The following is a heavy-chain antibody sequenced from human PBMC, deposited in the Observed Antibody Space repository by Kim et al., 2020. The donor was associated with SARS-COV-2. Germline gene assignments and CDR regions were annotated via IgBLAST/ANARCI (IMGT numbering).Heavy chain of an antibody. V-gene: IGHV4-59*01. Sequence: SETLSLTCTVSGGSISSYYWSWIRQPPGKGLEWIGYIYYSGSTNYNPSLKSRVTISVDTSKNQFSLKLSSVTAADTAVYYCARADYGSGSYYNARYGMDVWGQGTTVTVSS. D-gene: IGHD3-10*01. CDR1: GGSISSYY. CDR3: ARADYGSGSYYNARYGMDV. CDR2: IYYSGST. J-gene: IGHJ6*02.